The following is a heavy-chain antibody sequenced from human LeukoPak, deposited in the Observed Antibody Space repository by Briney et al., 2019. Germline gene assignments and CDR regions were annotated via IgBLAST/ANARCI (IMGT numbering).Heavy chain of an antibody. CDR2: IKQDGYEK. CDR1: GFTFSGYW. Sequence: PGGSLRLSCAASGFTFSGYWMSWVRQTPEKGLEWVANIKQDGYEKYYVDSVKGRFTISRDNAKKSLYLQMNSLRADDTAIYYCARDKIVGPTTLDYWGQGTLVTVSP. V-gene: IGHV3-7*01. D-gene: IGHD1-26*01. J-gene: IGHJ4*02. CDR3: ARDKIVGPTTLDY.